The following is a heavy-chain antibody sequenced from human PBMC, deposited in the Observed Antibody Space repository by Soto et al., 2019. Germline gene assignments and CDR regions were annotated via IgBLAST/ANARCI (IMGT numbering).Heavy chain of an antibody. V-gene: IGHV1-46*01. CDR2: INPSGGST. CDR1: GYTFTSYD. J-gene: IGHJ3*02. Sequence: ASVKVSCKASGYTFTSYDINWVRQAPGQGLEWMGIINPSGGSTSYAQKFQGRVTMTRDTSTSTVYMELSSLRSEDTAVYYCARETQTGAFDIWGQGTMVTVSS. CDR3: ARETQTGAFDI.